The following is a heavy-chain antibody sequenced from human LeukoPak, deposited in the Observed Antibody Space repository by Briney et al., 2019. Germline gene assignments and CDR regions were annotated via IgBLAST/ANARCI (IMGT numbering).Heavy chain of an antibody. CDR2: INHSGST. D-gene: IGHD6-6*01. CDR3: ARGYPPGAARLVRFDP. CDR1: GGSFSGYY. Sequence: SETLSLTCAVYGGSFSGYYWSWIRQPPGKGLEWIGEINHSGSTNYNPSLKSRVTISVDTSKNQFPLKLSSVTAADTAVYYCARGYPPGAARLVRFDPWGQGTLVVVSS. V-gene: IGHV4-34*01. J-gene: IGHJ5*02.